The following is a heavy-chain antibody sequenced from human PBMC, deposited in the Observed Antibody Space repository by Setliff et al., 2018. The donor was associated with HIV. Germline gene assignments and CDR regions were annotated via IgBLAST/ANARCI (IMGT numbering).Heavy chain of an antibody. J-gene: IGHJ6*03. CDR3: ARDPTIFGVVNYHYYMDV. CDR1: GFTFSSYS. CDR2: ISSSSSYI. D-gene: IGHD3-3*01. Sequence: GGSLRLSCAASGFTFSSYSMNWVRQVPGRGLEWVSYISSSSSYIYYADSVEGRFTISRDNAENSLYLQMNSLRDEDTAVYYCARDPTIFGVVNYHYYMDVWGKGTTVTVSS. V-gene: IGHV3-21*01.